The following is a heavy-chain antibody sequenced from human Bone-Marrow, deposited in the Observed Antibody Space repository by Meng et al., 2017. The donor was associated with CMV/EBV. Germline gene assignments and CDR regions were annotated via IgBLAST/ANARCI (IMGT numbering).Heavy chain of an antibody. V-gene: IGHV3-49*04. CDR1: GFTFSSYS. Sequence: GESLKISCAASGFTFSSYSMNWVRQAPGKGLEWVGLIRSKTYGGTTEYAASVKGRFTISRDDSKSIAYLQMNSLKTEDTAVYYCTRDGHTGFDYWGQGTLVTVSS. CDR2: IRSKTYGGTT. CDR3: TRDGHTGFDY. J-gene: IGHJ4*02.